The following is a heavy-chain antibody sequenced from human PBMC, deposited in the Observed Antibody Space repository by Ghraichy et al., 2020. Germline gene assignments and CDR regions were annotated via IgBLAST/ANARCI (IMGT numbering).Heavy chain of an antibody. CDR2: VSYTGNT. V-gene: IGHV4-59*08. J-gene: IGHJ6*02. CDR1: GGSIRSQF. Sequence: SETLSLTCTVSGGSIRSQFLTWIRKPPGKGLEWIGYVSYTGNTNYNPSLKSRVTISVDTSKNQFSLSLTSVTAADTAVDYCARRGRGYSLYYYGLDVWGQGTTVTVSS. D-gene: IGHD5-18*01. CDR3: ARRGRGYSLYYYGLDV.